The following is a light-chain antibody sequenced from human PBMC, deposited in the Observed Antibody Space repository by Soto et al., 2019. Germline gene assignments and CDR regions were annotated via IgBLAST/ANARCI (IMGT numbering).Light chain of an antibody. J-gene: IGKJ2*01. CDR1: QSISSY. Sequence: DIVLTQSPATLSLSPGERATLSCRASQSISSYLAWYQQKPGQAPRLLIYDASNRATGIPSRFSGSGSGTDFTLATSSLEPEDFVVYYCQQRSNWPPYTFGQGTQLEIK. CDR3: QQRSNWPPYT. CDR2: DAS. V-gene: IGKV3-11*01.